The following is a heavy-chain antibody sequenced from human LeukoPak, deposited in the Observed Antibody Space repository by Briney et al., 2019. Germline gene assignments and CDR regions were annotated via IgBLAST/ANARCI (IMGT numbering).Heavy chain of an antibody. Sequence: ASVKVSCKASGYTFTSYGISWVRQAPGQGLEWMGWISAYNGNTNYAQKLQGRVTMTTDTSTSTAYMELRSLRSDDTAVYYCARSIVVVPAAMYYYYYGTDVWGQGTTVTVSS. J-gene: IGHJ6*02. CDR3: ARSIVVVPAAMYYYYYGTDV. CDR1: GYTFTSYG. D-gene: IGHD2-2*01. V-gene: IGHV1-18*01. CDR2: ISAYNGNT.